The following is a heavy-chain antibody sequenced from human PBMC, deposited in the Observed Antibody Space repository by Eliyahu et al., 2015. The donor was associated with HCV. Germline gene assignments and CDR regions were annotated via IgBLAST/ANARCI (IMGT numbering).Heavy chain of an antibody. CDR1: GFXFXSYA. J-gene: IGHJ3*02. Sequence: EVQLLESGGGLVQPGGSLXLSCAASGFXFXSYAXSWVRQAPGKGLEWVSAISGSGGSTYYADSVKGRFTISRDNSKNTLYLQMNSLRAEDTAVYYCAKSLVVVITPDAFDIWGQGTMVTVSS. CDR3: AKSLVVVITPDAFDI. V-gene: IGHV3-23*01. CDR2: ISGSGGST. D-gene: IGHD3-22*01.